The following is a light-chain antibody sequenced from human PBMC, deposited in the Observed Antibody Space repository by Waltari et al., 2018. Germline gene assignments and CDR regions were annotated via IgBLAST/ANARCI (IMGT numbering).Light chain of an antibody. CDR3: QQYAYSPLT. CDR1: QSVTSSY. V-gene: IGKV3-20*01. Sequence: EIVLTQSPGTLSLSPGDRATLSCRASQSVTSSYLAWYQQKPGQAPRLLIYSSSSRATGIPNRCSGSGSGTDFTLTISGLEPEDFAVYYCQQYAYSPLTFGGGTKVEIK. CDR2: SSS. J-gene: IGKJ4*01.